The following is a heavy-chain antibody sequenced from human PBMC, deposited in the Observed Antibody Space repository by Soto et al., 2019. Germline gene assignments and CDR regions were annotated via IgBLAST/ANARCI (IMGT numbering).Heavy chain of an antibody. D-gene: IGHD3-22*01. V-gene: IGHV1-69*13. J-gene: IGHJ3*02. CDR1: GGTFSSYA. Sequence: ASVKVSCKASGGTFSSYAISWVRQAPGQGLEWMGGIIPIFGTANYAQKFQGRVTITADESTSTAYMELSSLRSGDTAVYYCARDRESTTYYYDSSGYPDAFDIWGQGTMVTVSS. CDR3: ARDRESTTYYYDSSGYPDAFDI. CDR2: IIPIFGTA.